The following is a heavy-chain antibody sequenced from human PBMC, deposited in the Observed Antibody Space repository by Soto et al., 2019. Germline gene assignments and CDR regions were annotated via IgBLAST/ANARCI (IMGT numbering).Heavy chain of an antibody. V-gene: IGHV3-23*01. CDR2: ISGSGTTA. CDR1: GGSFSGYY. CDR3: ARNGPYSRAFDI. J-gene: IGHJ3*02. D-gene: IGHD2-21*01. Sequence: HPSETLSLTCAVYGGSFSGYYWSWVRQAPGKGLEWVSAISGSGTTAYYADSVKGRFTFSRDNSKKTMYLQMNSLRAEDTAVYYCARNGPYSRAFDIWGQGTMVTVSS.